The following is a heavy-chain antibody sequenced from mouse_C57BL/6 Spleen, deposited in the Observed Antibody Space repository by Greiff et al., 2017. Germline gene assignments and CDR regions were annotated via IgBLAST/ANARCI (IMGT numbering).Heavy chain of an antibody. D-gene: IGHD1-1*01. J-gene: IGHJ2*01. CDR1: GYAFSRSW. CDR2: IYPGDGAT. V-gene: IGHV1-82*01. CDR3: AGPPHYYVRSPLDY. Sequence: QVQLQQSGPELVKPGASVKISCKASGYAFSRSWMNWVKQRPGKGLAWIGRIYPGDGATNYNGKFKAKATLTAYKSSSTAYMQLSSLTSEDFAVYFCAGPPHYYVRSPLDYWGQGTTRTVSS.